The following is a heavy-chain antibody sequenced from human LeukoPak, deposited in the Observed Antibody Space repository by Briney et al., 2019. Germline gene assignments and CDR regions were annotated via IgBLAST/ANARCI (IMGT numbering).Heavy chain of an antibody. D-gene: IGHD6-13*01. Sequence: SVKVSCKASGYTFTSYGISWVRQAPGQGLEWMGWISAYNGNTNYAQKLQGRVTMTTDTSTSTAYMELRSLRADDTAVYYCASDRKGGSSSWFDYWGQGTLVTVSS. CDR2: ISAYNGNT. CDR1: GYTFTSYG. CDR3: ASDRKGGSSSWFDY. J-gene: IGHJ4*02. V-gene: IGHV1-18*01.